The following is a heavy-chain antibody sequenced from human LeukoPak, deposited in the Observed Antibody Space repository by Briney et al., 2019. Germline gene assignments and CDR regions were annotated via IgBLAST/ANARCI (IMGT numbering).Heavy chain of an antibody. J-gene: IGHJ3*02. D-gene: IGHD6-6*01. CDR1: GFTFSSYG. V-gene: IGHV3-30*02. Sequence: GGSLRLSCAASGFTFSSYGMHWVRQAPGKGLEWVAFIRYDGSNKYYADSVKGRFTISRDNSKNTLYLQMNSLRAEDTAVYYCAKGRLGSSSLGDAFDIWGQGTMVTVSS. CDR3: AKGRLGSSSLGDAFDI. CDR2: IRYDGSNK.